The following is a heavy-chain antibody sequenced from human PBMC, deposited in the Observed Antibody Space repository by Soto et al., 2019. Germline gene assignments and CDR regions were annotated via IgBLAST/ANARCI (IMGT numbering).Heavy chain of an antibody. J-gene: IGHJ4*02. Sequence: SGKVSCKAFWGTFSSYAISWVRQAPGQGLEWMGGIIPIFGTANYAQKFQGRVTITADESTSTAYMELSSLRSEDTAVYYCARDGYSGSYPVDDYWGQGTLVTVSS. CDR3: ARDGYSGSYPVDDY. CDR2: IIPIFGTA. CDR1: WGTFSSYA. D-gene: IGHD1-26*01. V-gene: IGHV1-69*13.